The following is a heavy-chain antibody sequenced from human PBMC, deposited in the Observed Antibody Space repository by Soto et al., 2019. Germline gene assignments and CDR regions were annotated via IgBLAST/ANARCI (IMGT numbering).Heavy chain of an antibody. CDR1: GFTFSDYY. CDR2: ISSSGSTI. CDR3: ARDCDASQSTNGVCYPNFPY. J-gene: IGHJ4*02. D-gene: IGHD2-8*01. V-gene: IGHV3-11*01. Sequence: GGSLRLSCAASGFTFSDYYMSWIRQAPGKGLEWVSYISSSGSTIYYADSVKGRFTISRDNAKNSLYLQINSLRAEDTAVYYCARDCDASQSTNGVCYPNFPYWGQGTLVTVSS.